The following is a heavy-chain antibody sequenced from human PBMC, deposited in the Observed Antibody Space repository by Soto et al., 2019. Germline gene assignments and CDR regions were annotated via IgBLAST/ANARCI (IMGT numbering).Heavy chain of an antibody. V-gene: IGHV1-46*01. D-gene: IGHD6-13*01. J-gene: IGHJ4*02. CDR3: AKSSSWYDGGSRYFDY. Sequence: GASVKVSCKASGDTFTSYYMHWLRQAPGQGLEWMGIINPSGGSTSYAQKFQGRVTMTRDTSTSTVYMELSSLRSEDTAVYYCAKSSSWYDGGSRYFDYWGQGTLVTVSS. CDR2: INPSGGST. CDR1: GDTFTSYY.